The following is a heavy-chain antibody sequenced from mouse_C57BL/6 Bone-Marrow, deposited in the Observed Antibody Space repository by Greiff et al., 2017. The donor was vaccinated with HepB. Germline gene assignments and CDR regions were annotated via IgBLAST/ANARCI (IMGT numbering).Heavy chain of an antibody. CDR3: AREGVVDSPYAMDY. Sequence: EVMLVESEGGLVQPGSSMKLSCTASGFTFSDYYMAWVRQVPEKGLEWVANINYDGSSTYYLDSLKSRFIISRDNAKNILYLQMSSLKSEDTATYYCAREGVVDSPYAMDYWGQGTSVTVSS. V-gene: IGHV5-16*01. J-gene: IGHJ4*01. D-gene: IGHD1-1*01. CDR2: INYDGSST. CDR1: GFTFSDYY.